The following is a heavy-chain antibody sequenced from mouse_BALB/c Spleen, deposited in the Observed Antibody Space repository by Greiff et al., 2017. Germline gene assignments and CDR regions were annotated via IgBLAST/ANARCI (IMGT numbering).Heavy chain of an antibody. D-gene: IGHD1-2*01. V-gene: IGHV1-69*02. CDR2: IDPSDSET. CDR3: ARWGITTATGDYYYAMDY. Sequence: QVQLQQPGAELVKPGAPVKLSCKASGYTFTSYWMNWVKQRPGRGLEWIGRIDPSDSETHYNQKFKDKATLTVDKSSSTAYIQLSSLTSEDSAVYYCARWGITTATGDYYYAMDYWGQGTSVTVSS. J-gene: IGHJ4*01. CDR1: GYTFTSYW.